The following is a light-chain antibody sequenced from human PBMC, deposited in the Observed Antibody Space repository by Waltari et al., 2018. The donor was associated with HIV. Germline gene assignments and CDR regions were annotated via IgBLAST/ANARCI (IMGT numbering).Light chain of an antibody. CDR1: SSDVGGYNY. CDR2: EVS. J-gene: IGLJ2*01. V-gene: IGLV2-14*01. CDR3: SSYTSSSTQVV. Sequence: QSALTQPASVSGSPGQSITISCTGTSSDVGGYNYVSWYQQHPGKAPKLIIYEVSNRPSGVSNRFSGSKSGNTASLTISGLQAEDEADYYCSSYTSSSTQVVFGGGTKLTVL.